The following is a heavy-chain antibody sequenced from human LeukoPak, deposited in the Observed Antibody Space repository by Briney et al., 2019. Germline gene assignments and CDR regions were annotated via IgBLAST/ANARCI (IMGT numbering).Heavy chain of an antibody. CDR2: FDPEDGET. V-gene: IGHV1-24*01. CDR1: GYTLTELS. CDR3: ATGYCSGGSCYPGWFDP. D-gene: IGHD2-15*01. Sequence: ASVKVSCEVSGYTLTELSMHWVRQAPGKGLEWMGGFDPEDGETIYAQKFQGRVTMTEDTSTDTAYMELSSLRSEDTAVYYCATGYCSGGSCYPGWFDPWGQGTLVTVSS. J-gene: IGHJ5*02.